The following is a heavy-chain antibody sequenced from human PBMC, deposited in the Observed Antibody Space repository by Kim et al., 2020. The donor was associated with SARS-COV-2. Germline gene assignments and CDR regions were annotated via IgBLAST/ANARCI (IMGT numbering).Heavy chain of an antibody. CDR1: GFTFSSYE. CDR3: ARGGYSYGYLYYYYGMDV. Sequence: PGGSLRLSCAASGFTFSSYEMNWVRQAPGKGLEWVSYISSSGSTIYYADSVKGRFTISRDNAKNSLYLQMNSLRAEDTAVYYCARGGYSYGYLYYYYGMDVWGQGTSVTVYS. D-gene: IGHD5-18*01. J-gene: IGHJ6*02. CDR2: ISSSGSTI. V-gene: IGHV3-48*03.